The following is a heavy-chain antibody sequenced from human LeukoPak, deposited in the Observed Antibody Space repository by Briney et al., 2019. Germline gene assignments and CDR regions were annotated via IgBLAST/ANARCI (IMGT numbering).Heavy chain of an antibody. Sequence: AGGSLILSCGASRLPFSHVWMTWVRQSPGKGLGWVGRIKRKIDGEPRDFAAAVKGSFTISRDDSKNTLYLQMSSLKTEDTVVYYCTTGRGSGYEYWGQGTLVTVSS. CDR2: IKRKIDGEPR. CDR3: TTGRGSGYEY. J-gene: IGHJ4*02. V-gene: IGHV3-15*01. CDR1: RLPFSHVW. D-gene: IGHD3-22*01.